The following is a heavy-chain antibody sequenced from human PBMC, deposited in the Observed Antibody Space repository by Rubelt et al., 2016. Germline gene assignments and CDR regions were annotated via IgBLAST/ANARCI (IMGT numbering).Heavy chain of an antibody. V-gene: IGHV3-74*01. Sequence: PPGGSLRLSCAASGFTFSNYGMNWVRQTPGKGLEWVARISPDGSSKNCADSRFTISRDNAKNTLCLQMNSLRADDTAVYYCAGSGYYDFWSATRWGQGTLVTVSS. CDR2: ISPDGSSK. CDR1: GFTFSNYG. CDR3: AGSGYYDFWSATR. J-gene: IGHJ4*02. D-gene: IGHD3-3*01.